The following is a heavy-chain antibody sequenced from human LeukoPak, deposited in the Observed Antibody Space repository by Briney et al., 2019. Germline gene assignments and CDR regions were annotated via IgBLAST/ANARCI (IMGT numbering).Heavy chain of an antibody. V-gene: IGHV3-23*01. D-gene: IGHD6-19*01. CDR1: GFTFSSYA. CDR3: AKGPLTVVAGTTWDY. Sequence: GGSLRLSCAASGFTFSSYAMHWVRQAPGKGLEWVSAISGSSGRTYYADSVKGRFTISRDNSKNTLYLQMNSLRVEDTAVYYCAKGPLTVVAGTTWDYWGQGTPVTVSS. CDR2: ISGSSGRT. J-gene: IGHJ4*02.